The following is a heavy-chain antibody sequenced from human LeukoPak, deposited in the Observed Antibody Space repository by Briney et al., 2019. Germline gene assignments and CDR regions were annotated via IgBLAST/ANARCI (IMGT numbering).Heavy chain of an antibody. Sequence: SETLSLTCAVYGGSFSGYYWSWIRQPPGKGLEWIGEINHSGSTYYNPSLKSRVTISVDTSKNQFSLKLSSVTAADTAVYYCARVSGYLVYWGQGTLVTVSS. CDR3: ARVSGYLVY. V-gene: IGHV4-34*09. CDR2: INHSGST. D-gene: IGHD6-13*01. CDR1: GGSFSGYY. J-gene: IGHJ4*02.